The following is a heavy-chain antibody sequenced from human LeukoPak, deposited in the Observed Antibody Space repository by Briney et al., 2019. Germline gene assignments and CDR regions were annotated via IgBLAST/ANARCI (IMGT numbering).Heavy chain of an antibody. CDR1: GGSISSSSYY. Sequence: SETLSLTCTVSGGSISSSSYYWGWIRQPPGKGLEWIGSIYYRGSTYYNPSLKSRVTISVDTSKNQFSLKLSSVTAADTAVYYCARGYSDYGGYWGQGTLVTVSS. J-gene: IGHJ4*02. CDR2: IYYRGST. V-gene: IGHV4-39*01. CDR3: ARGYSDYGGY. D-gene: IGHD4-11*01.